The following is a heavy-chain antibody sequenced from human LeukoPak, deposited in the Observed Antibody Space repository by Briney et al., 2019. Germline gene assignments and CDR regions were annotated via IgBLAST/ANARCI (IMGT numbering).Heavy chain of an antibody. CDR3: ARGGDYGDYGHWLDP. V-gene: IGHV3-21*01. Sequence: GGSLRLSCAASGFTFSSYSMNWVRQAPGKGLEWVSSISSSSSYIYYADSVKGRFTISRDNAKNSLYLQMNSLRAEDTAVYYCARGGDYGDYGHWLDPWGQGPLVTVSS. CDR2: ISSSSSYI. CDR1: GFTFSSYS. D-gene: IGHD4-17*01. J-gene: IGHJ5*02.